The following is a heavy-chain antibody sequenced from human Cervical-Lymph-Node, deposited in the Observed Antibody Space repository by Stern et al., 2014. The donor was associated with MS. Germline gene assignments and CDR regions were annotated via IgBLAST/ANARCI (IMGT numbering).Heavy chain of an antibody. CDR3: ATLGHSNLDY. D-gene: IGHD2/OR15-2a*01. CDR2: IWYDGTNK. CDR1: GFTFSSYV. J-gene: IGHJ4*02. Sequence: VQLVESGGGVVQPGTSLRLSCSASGFTFSSYVIHWVRQAPGKGLEWVALIWYDGTNKFYADSVKGRFTISRDNSKSTLYLQMNSLRTEDTAVYYCATLGHSNLDYWGRETLVTVSS. V-gene: IGHV3-33*08.